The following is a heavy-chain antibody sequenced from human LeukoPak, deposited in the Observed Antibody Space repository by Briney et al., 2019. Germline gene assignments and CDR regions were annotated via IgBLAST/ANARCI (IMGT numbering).Heavy chain of an antibody. J-gene: IGHJ4*02. CDR1: GGSFSGYY. CDR2: IFHSGSV. Sequence: KPSGTLSLTCAVYGGSFSGYYWSWIRQPPGKGPEWIGSIFHSGSVFYNPSLKSRVTLSIEPSKNRFSLELTSVTAADTAIYYCARVVASTSIDYWGQGTLVTVSS. V-gene: IGHV4-34*12. D-gene: IGHD2-15*01. CDR3: ARVVASTSIDY.